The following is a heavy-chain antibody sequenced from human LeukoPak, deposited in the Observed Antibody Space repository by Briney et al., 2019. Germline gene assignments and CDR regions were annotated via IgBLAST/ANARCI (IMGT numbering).Heavy chain of an antibody. CDR1: GFTFSSYG. CDR2: IWFDGSNQ. CDR3: ARGAADPDY. D-gene: IGHD6-13*01. J-gene: IGHJ4*02. V-gene: IGHV3-33*01. Sequence: GGSLRLSCAASGFTFSSYGMHWVRQAPGKGLEWVAIIWFDGSNQYYADSVKGRFTISRDNSKNTLYLQMNSLRAEDTAVYYCARGAADPDYWGQGTLVTVSS.